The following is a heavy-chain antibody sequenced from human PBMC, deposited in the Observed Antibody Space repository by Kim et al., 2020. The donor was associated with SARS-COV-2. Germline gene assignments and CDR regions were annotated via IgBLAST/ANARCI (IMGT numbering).Heavy chain of an antibody. Sequence: SETLSLTCTVSGGSISSGSYYWSWIRQPAGKGLEWIGRIYTSGSTNYNPSLKSRVTISVDTSKNQFSLKLSSVTAADTAVYYCAREGSAGGVVIGWGFDPWGQGTLVTVSS. CDR3: AREGSAGGVVIGWGFDP. V-gene: IGHV4-61*02. J-gene: IGHJ5*02. D-gene: IGHD3-3*01. CDR1: GGSISSGSYY. CDR2: IYTSGST.